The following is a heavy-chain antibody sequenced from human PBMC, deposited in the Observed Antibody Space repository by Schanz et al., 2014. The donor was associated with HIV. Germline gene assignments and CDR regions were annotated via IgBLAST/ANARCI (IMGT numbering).Heavy chain of an antibody. J-gene: IGHJ4*02. CDR1: GFKFDDYG. Sequence: ELQLVESGGGLVQPGKSLRLSCAAAGFKFDDYGMHWVRQAPGKGLEWVAGISWNSGNIGYGDSVKGRFTISRDNARNSLYMQMNSLRGEATAFYYCAKDETGVAATWEVDCWGRGTLVIVSS. CDR2: ISWNSGNI. V-gene: IGHV3-9*01. CDR3: AKDETGVAATWEVDC. D-gene: IGHD6-25*01.